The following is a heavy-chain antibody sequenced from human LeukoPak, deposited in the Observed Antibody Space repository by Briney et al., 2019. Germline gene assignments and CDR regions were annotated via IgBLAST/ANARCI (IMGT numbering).Heavy chain of an antibody. D-gene: IGHD6-13*01. CDR1: GFTFSNYS. V-gene: IGHV3-21*01. Sequence: GGSLRLSCAASGFTFSNYSINWVRQAPGKGLEWVSSISSDSSSIYYADSVKGRFTISRDNAKNSLYLQMNSLRAEDTAVYYCARAVYSNSWYGGYYFDYWGQGALVTVSS. J-gene: IGHJ4*02. CDR3: ARAVYSNSWYGGYYFDY. CDR2: ISSDSSSI.